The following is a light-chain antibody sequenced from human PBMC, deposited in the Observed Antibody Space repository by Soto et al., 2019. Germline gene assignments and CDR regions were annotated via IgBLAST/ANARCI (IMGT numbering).Light chain of an antibody. Sequence: EIVLTQSPGTLSLSPGERATLSCRASQSVNNRFFAWYQKMPGQAPRLLIFVASSRATGIPDRFSGSGSGTDFTLTISRLEPEDSAVYYCQHPGRSPGVTFGGGTKVEIK. V-gene: IGKV3-20*01. CDR2: VAS. CDR3: QHPGRSPGVT. CDR1: QSVNNRF. J-gene: IGKJ4*01.